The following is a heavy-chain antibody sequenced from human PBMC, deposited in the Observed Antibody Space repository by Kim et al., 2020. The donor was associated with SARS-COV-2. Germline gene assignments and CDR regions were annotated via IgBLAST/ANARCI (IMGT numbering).Heavy chain of an antibody. J-gene: IGHJ5*02. CDR2: GT. CDR3: ARTPPGAYSP. V-gene: IGHV1-2*02. D-gene: IGHD2-21*01. Sequence: GTNYAQKFQGRVPMTRDTSISTAYMELSRLRSDDTAVYYCARTPPGAYSPWGQGTLVTVSS.